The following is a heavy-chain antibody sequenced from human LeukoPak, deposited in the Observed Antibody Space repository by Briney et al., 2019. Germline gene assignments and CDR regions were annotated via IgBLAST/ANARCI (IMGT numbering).Heavy chain of an antibody. V-gene: IGHV1-69*05. D-gene: IGHD5-18*01. J-gene: IGHJ4*02. CDR2: IIPIFGTA. CDR1: GGTFSSYA. CDR3: AREVDTAMVFDY. Sequence: ASVKVSCKASGGTFSSYAISWVRQAPGQGLEWMGRIIPIFGTANYAQKFQGRVTITTDESTSTAYMELSSLRSEDTAVYYCAREVDTAMVFDYWGQGTLATVSS.